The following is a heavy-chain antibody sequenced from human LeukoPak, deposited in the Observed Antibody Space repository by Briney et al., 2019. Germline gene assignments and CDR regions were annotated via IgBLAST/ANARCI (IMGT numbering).Heavy chain of an antibody. CDR3: ANSWMEWLSEDAFDI. CDR2: IRYDGSNK. D-gene: IGHD3-3*01. Sequence: GGSLRLSCAASGFTFSSYGMHWVRQAPGKGLEWVAFIRYDGSNKYYADSVKGRFTISRDNSKNTLFMQMNSLRAEDTAVYDCANSWMEWLSEDAFDIWGQGTMVTVSS. CDR1: GFTFSSYG. J-gene: IGHJ3*02. V-gene: IGHV3-30*02.